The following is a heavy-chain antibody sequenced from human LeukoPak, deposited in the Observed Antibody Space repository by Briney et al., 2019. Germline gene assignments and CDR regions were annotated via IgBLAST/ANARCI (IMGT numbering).Heavy chain of an antibody. Sequence: PGRSLRLSCAASGFTFSSYDMHWVRQAPGKGLEWVALISNDGSNKYYADSVKGRFTTSRDNSKNTLYLQMNSLRAEDTAVYYCARDRGNWFDPWGQGTLVTVSS. CDR3: ARDRGNWFDP. J-gene: IGHJ5*02. V-gene: IGHV3-30-3*01. D-gene: IGHD3-16*01. CDR2: ISNDGSNK. CDR1: GFTFSSYD.